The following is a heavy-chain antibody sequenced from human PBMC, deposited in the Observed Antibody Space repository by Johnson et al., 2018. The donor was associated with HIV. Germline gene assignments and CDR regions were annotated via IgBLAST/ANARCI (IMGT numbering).Heavy chain of an antibody. Sequence: VQLVESGGGLVQPGGSLRLSCAASGFTFSSYWMSWVRQAPVKGLEWVANIKQDGSEKYYVDSVKGRFTISRDNAKNSLYLQMNSLRAEDTAVYYCARGPTRSAFDIWGQGTMVTVSS. J-gene: IGHJ3*02. CDR3: ARGPTRSAFDI. CDR2: IKQDGSEK. D-gene: IGHD2-15*01. V-gene: IGHV3-7*01. CDR1: GFTFSSYW.